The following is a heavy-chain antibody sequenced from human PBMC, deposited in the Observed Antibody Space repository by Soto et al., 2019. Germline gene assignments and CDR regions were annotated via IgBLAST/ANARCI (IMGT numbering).Heavy chain of an antibody. Sequence: QVQLVQSGAELKKPGSSVRVSCQASGGTFSSYSVNWVRQAPGQGLEWMGGIIPIFPTADHAQRFQGRVTIAAEQSTNTAYMELSSLRAADTAVYYCAILTSVFGVVAMGGLDVWGQGTTVTVSS. D-gene: IGHD3-3*01. CDR1: GGTFSSYS. CDR2: IIPIFPTA. CDR3: AILTSVFGVVAMGGLDV. V-gene: IGHV1-69*12. J-gene: IGHJ6*01.